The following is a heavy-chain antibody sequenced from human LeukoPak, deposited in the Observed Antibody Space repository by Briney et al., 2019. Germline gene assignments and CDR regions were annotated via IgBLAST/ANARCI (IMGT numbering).Heavy chain of an antibody. V-gene: IGHV1-8*01. Sequence: ASVKDSCKASGYTFTNYDINWVRQATGQGLEWMGYMKPNSGNTGYAQKFQGRVTMTRDTSISTAYMELSGLTSEDTAVYYCATELRWKDHWGQGTLVTVSS. CDR3: ATELRWKDH. D-gene: IGHD4-23*01. J-gene: IGHJ4*02. CDR1: GYTFTNYD. CDR2: MKPNSGNT.